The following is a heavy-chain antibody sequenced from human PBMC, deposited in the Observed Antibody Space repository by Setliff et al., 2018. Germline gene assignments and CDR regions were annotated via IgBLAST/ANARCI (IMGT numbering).Heavy chain of an antibody. CDR1: GASLRSGSYY. Sequence: SETLSLTCTVSGASLRSGSYYWSWIRQSAGKGLEWIGRIYTSGATTHSPSLKSRVSISADTSKNLLSLTLKSVTAADTAVYYCAKEHVVISYVSNTHQHYGMDVWGQGTTVTVSS. CDR3: AKEHVVISYVSNTHQHYGMDV. J-gene: IGHJ6*02. CDR2: IYTSGAT. D-gene: IGHD2-21*01. V-gene: IGHV4-61*02.